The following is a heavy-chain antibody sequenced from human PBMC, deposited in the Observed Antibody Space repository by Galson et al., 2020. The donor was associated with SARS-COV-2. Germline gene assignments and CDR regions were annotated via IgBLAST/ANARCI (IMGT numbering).Heavy chain of an antibody. CDR1: GFTFSSYS. J-gene: IGHJ5*02. Sequence: GESLKISCAASGFTFSSYSMNWVRQAPGKGLEWVSSISSSSSYIYYADSVKGRFTISRDNAKNSLYLQMNSLRAEDTAVYYCARESEDIVVVPAANWFDPWGQGTLVTVSS. D-gene: IGHD2-2*01. CDR3: ARESEDIVVVPAANWFDP. V-gene: IGHV3-21*01. CDR2: ISSSSSYI.